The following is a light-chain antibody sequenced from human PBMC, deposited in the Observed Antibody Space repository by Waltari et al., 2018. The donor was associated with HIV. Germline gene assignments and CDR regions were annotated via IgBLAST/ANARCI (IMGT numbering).Light chain of an antibody. J-gene: IGLJ3*02. Sequence: QSALTQPRSVSGSPGQSVTISCTGTSRDVGGYDSVSWYLQHPVKVPKLIIYEVIKRPSGVPERFSGSQSGNTASLTIAGLQTEDEADYFCCSYAGTYTYVRFGGGTKLTV. V-gene: IGLV2-11*01. CDR2: EVI. CDR3: CSYAGTYTYVR. CDR1: SRDVGGYDS.